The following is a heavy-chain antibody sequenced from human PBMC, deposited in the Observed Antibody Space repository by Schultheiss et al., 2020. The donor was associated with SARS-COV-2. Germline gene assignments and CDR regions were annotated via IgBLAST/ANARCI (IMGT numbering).Heavy chain of an antibody. J-gene: IGHJ3*02. CDR3: ARSAEGYCSPPNCYTVAYDI. CDR2: INTRSGGA. CDR1: GYTFTGYY. V-gene: IGHV1-2*06. Sequence: ASVKVSCKASGYTFTGYYIHWLRQAPGRGLEWMGRINTRSGGANSAQDFQGRVTMTRDTSVNTAFMDMDRLEFDDTAVYYCARSAEGYCSPPNCYTVAYDIWGQGTMVTV. D-gene: IGHD2-15*01.